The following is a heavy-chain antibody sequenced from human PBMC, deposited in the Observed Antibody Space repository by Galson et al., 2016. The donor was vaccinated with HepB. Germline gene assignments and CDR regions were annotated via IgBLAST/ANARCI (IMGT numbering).Heavy chain of an antibody. V-gene: IGHV2-5*02. CDR2: IYWDDDK. D-gene: IGHD3-3*01. Sequence: PALVKPTQTLTLTCTFSGFSLSTSGVGVGWIRQPPGKALEWLALIYWDDDKRYSPSLKSRLTISKDTSKNQVVLTLTNMDPVDTATYYCARNHPSTVDFWRGYKEYSLGYWGQGTLCAVPS. J-gene: IGHJ4*02. CDR1: GFSLSTSGVG. CDR3: ARNHPSTVDFWRGYKEYSLGY.